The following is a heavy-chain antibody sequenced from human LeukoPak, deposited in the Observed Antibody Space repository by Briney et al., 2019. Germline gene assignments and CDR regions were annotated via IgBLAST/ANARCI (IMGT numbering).Heavy chain of an antibody. D-gene: IGHD6-13*01. CDR2: ISGSGGST. CDR3: AKAARPLAAAGPLDY. J-gene: IGHJ4*02. V-gene: IGHV3-23*01. CDR1: GFTFSSYG. Sequence: GGSLRLSCAASGFTFSSYGMSWVRRAPGKGLEWVSAISGSGGSTYYADSVKGRFTISRDNSKNTLYLQMNSPRAEDTAVYYCAKAARPLAAAGPLDYWGQGTLVTVSS.